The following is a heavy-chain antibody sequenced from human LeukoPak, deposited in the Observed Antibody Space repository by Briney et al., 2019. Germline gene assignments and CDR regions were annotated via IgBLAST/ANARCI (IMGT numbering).Heavy chain of an antibody. Sequence: GGSLRLSCAASGFTFTSYSMNWVRQAPGKGLDWVSSISSSSPYIYYADSVKGRFTISRDNAKNSLSLQMHSLRAEDTAVYYCARDGGNSSGWNDFDYWGQGTLVTVSS. CDR3: ARDGGNSSGWNDFDY. D-gene: IGHD6-19*01. J-gene: IGHJ4*02. CDR1: GFTFTSYS. V-gene: IGHV3-21*01. CDR2: ISSSSPYI.